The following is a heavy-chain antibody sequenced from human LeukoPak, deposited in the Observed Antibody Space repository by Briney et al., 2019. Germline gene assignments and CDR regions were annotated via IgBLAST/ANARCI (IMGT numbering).Heavy chain of an antibody. Sequence: SETLSLTCAVYVESFRGYYWRWLRQPPGKGLEWIEEINHRGRTNYNPSLKSQVTISVDTYKNQFSLKLSYVTAADTAVYYCARGDIVVLTAAYYYYYYMDVWGKGTTVSVSS. V-gene: IGHV4-34*01. D-gene: IGHD2-2*01. CDR1: VESFRGYY. J-gene: IGHJ6*03. CDR3: ARGDIVVLTAAYYYYYYMDV. CDR2: INHRGRT.